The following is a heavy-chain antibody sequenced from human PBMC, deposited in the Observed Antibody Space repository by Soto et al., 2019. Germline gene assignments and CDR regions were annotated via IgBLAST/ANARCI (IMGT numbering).Heavy chain of an antibody. D-gene: IGHD6-13*01. CDR1: GYTFTSYD. CDR3: ARDLINFDSSSWYRGGYYYGMDV. J-gene: IGHJ6*02. V-gene: IGHV1-2*04. Sequence: ASVKVSCKASGYTFTSYDINWVRQATGQGLEWMGWFNPNSGGTNYAQKFQGWVTMTRDTSISTAYMELSRLRSDDTAVYYCARDLINFDSSSWYRGGYYYGMDVWGQGTTVTVSS. CDR2: FNPNSGGT.